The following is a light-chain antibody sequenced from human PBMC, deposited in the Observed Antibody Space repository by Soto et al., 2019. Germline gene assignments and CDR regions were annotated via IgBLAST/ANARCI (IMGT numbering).Light chain of an antibody. V-gene: IGLV1-44*01. Sequence: QSVLTQPPSASGTPGQRVTISCSGSSSNIGSNTVNWYQQLPGTAPKFVIYSNNRRPSGVPDRFSGSKSGTSASLAISGLQSEDEADYYCAAWDDSLNGYVFGTGTKLTVL. J-gene: IGLJ1*01. CDR2: SNN. CDR3: AAWDDSLNGYV. CDR1: SSNIGSNT.